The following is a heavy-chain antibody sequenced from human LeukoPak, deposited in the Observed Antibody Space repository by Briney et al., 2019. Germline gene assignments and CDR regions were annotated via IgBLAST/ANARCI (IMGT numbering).Heavy chain of an antibody. CDR2: IYYSGST. CDR3: ARGQDRSGSFDY. Sequence: SETLSLTCTVSDGSVSSGGYYWSWIRQHPGKGLEWIGYIYYSGSTYYNPSLKSRVTISVDTSKNQFSLKLSSVTAADTAVYYCARGQDRSGSFDYWGQGTLVTVSS. J-gene: IGHJ4*02. D-gene: IGHD3-10*01. CDR1: DGSVSSGGYY. V-gene: IGHV4-31*03.